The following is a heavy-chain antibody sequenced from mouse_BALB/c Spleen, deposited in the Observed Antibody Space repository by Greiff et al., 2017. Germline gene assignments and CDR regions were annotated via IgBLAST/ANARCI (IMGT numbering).Heavy chain of an antibody. CDR2: ISSGGST. Sequence: EVKVVESGGGLVKPGGSLKLSCAASGFTFSSYAMSWVRQTPEKRLEWVASISSGGSTYYPDSVKGRFTISRDNARNILYLQMSSLRSEDTAMYYCAREPPYYGNSYAMDYWGQGTSVTVSS. CDR3: AREPPYYGNSYAMDY. V-gene: IGHV5-6-5*01. CDR1: GFTFSSYA. D-gene: IGHD2-10*01. J-gene: IGHJ4*01.